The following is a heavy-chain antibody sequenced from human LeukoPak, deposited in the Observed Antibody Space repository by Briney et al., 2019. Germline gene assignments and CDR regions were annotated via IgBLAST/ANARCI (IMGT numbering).Heavy chain of an antibody. CDR2: IRFDGSEK. Sequence: TGGSLRLSCVASGFSFSSYGMHWVRRAPGKGLEWMTFIRFDGSEKYYADSVKGRFTISRDYSKNTLFLQMSSLRPEDTAVYYCALGKNFGYHYFDFWGQGALVTVCS. CDR1: GFSFSSYG. CDR3: ALGKNFGYHYFDF. D-gene: IGHD2-2*03. J-gene: IGHJ4*02. V-gene: IGHV3-30*02.